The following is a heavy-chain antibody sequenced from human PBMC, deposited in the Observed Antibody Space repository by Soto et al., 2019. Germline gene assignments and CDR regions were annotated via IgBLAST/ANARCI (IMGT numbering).Heavy chain of an antibody. V-gene: IGHV1-3*01. Sequence: GASVKVSCKASGYTFTSYAMHWVRQAPGQRLEWMGWINAGNGNTKYSQKFQGRVTITRDTSASTAYMEPSSLRSEDTAVYYCARDRDITIPFYGMDVWGQGTTVTVSS. J-gene: IGHJ6*02. CDR3: ARDRDITIPFYGMDV. CDR2: INAGNGNT. CDR1: GYTFTSYA. D-gene: IGHD3-9*01.